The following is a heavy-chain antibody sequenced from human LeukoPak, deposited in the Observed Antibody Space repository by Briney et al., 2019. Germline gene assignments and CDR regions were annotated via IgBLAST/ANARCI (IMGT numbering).Heavy chain of an antibody. CDR2: INPKSGGT. J-gene: IGHJ4*02. CDR3: ARGGWTGYNYGSLPEYYFDY. D-gene: IGHD5-18*01. V-gene: IGHV1-2*02. Sequence: ASVKVSCKASGYTFTGYYIHWVRQAPGQGLEWMGWINPKSGGTNDAQKFQGRVTMTRDTSISTAYMDLSRLRSDDTAVYYCARGGWTGYNYGSLPEYYFDYWGQGTLVTVSS. CDR1: GYTFTGYY.